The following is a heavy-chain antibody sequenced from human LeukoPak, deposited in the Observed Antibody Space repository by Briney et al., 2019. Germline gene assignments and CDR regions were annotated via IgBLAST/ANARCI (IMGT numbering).Heavy chain of an antibody. J-gene: IGHJ4*02. D-gene: IGHD3-10*01. Sequence: PGGSLRLSCAASGFIFSSYWMSWVRQAPGKGLEWVANIKQDGSEKYYVDSVKGRFTISRDNAKNSLYLQMNSLRAEDTAVYYCAKLYGSGSHPGGEFDYWGQGTLVTVSS. CDR1: GFIFSSYW. V-gene: IGHV3-7*01. CDR2: IKQDGSEK. CDR3: AKLYGSGSHPGGEFDY.